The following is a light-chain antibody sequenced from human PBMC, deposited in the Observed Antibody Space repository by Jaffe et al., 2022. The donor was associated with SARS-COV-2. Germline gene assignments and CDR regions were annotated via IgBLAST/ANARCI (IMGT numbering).Light chain of an antibody. CDR3: VLYMGSGIWM. Sequence: QTVVTQEPAFSVSPGGTVTLTCGLTSGSVSTDYYPTWFQQTPGQAPRPLISNTNTRSSGVPDRFSGSILGNKAALTITGAQADDDSDYYCVLYMGSGIWMFGGGTKLTVL. CDR2: NTN. V-gene: IGLV8-61*01. J-gene: IGLJ3*02. CDR1: SGSVSTDYY.